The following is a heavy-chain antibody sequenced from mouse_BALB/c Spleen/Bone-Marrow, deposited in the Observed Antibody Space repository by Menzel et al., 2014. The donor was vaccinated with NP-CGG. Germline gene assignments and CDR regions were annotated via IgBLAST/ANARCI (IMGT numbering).Heavy chain of an antibody. J-gene: IGHJ3*01. V-gene: IGHV4-1*02. D-gene: IGHD1-2*01. CDR1: GFDFSRYW. CDR2: INPDSSTI. Sequence: EVKAVESDSGVVQPGGSLKFSCAASGFDFSRYWMSWVRQAPGKGLEWIGEINPDSSTINYTPSLKDKFIISRDNAKNTLYLQMSKVRSEDTALYYCTRQDSYAYVAYWSQGTPVTLS. CDR3: TRQDSYAYVAY.